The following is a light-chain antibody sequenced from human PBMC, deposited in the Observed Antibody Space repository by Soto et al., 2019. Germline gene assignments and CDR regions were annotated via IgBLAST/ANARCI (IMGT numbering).Light chain of an antibody. CDR3: QRYGSATTWT. V-gene: IGKV3-20*01. CDR1: QSVNHN. Sequence: ITQSPDTLSASQGDRVSLSSRASQSVNHNLAWYLQKPGQAPRLLIYDKSSRAPGIPDRFSGSGSGTDFTLTISRREPDDSAVYYSQRYGSATTWTFGQGTMVDI. J-gene: IGKJ1*01. CDR2: DKS.